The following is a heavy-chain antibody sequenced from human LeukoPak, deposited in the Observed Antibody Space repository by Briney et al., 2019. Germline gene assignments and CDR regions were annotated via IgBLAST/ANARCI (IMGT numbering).Heavy chain of an antibody. D-gene: IGHD3-10*01. CDR2: IYYSGST. J-gene: IGHJ4*02. Sequence: SETLSLTCTVSGGSISSGSYYWSWIRQPPGRGLEWIGYIYYSGSTNYNPSLKSRVTISVDTSKNQFSLKLSSVTAADTAVYYCARVGEEYYYGSGSFQIFDYWGQGTLVTVSS. V-gene: IGHV4-61*01. CDR1: GGSISSGSYY. CDR3: ARVGEEYYYGSGSFQIFDY.